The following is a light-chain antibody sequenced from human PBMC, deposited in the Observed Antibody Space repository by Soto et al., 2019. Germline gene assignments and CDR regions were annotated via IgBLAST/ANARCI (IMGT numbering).Light chain of an antibody. CDR1: SSDVAAHNY. V-gene: IGLV2-14*03. CDR2: NVN. Sequence: QSVLTQPASVSGSPGQSISISCTGTSSDVAAHNYVAWYQRHPGKAPKLIIYNVNDRPSWISDRFSGSKSGNTASLTISGLRAEDEGNNLCRSYTASGTQVLFGGGTTLTAL. J-gene: IGLJ2*01. CDR3: RSYTASGTQVL.